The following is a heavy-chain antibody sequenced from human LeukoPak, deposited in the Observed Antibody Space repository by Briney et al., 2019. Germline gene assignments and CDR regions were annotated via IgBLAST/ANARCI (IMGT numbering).Heavy chain of an antibody. J-gene: IGHJ4*02. CDR1: GDSISSHY. Sequence: SETLSLTCTVSGDSISSHYWSWIRQPPGKGLGWIGYIYYSGSTNYNPSLKSRVTFSVDTPKNQFSLELSSVTAADTAVYYCARVNPGVVTLFYFDYWGQGTLVTVSS. V-gene: IGHV4-59*11. CDR2: IYYSGST. CDR3: ARVNPGVVTLFYFDY. D-gene: IGHD3-3*01.